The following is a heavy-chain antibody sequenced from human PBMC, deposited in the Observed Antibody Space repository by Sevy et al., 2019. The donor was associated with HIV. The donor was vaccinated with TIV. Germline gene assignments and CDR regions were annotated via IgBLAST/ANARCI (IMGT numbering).Heavy chain of an antibody. CDR3: VRERNFKYGXPXGX. V-gene: IGHV3-74*01. CDR2: LNSDGSVA. D-gene: IGHD4-17*01. J-gene: IGHJ4*02. Sequence: GGSLRLSXAASXXXLASEFSFSSXXMHWVRQVPGKGLVWVSCLNSDGSVATYADSVKGRFTISRDNAKKTLYLQMNXLKADDTAVYYCVRERNFKYGXPXGXWGQGTLVTVSS. CDR1: XXXLASEFSFSSXX.